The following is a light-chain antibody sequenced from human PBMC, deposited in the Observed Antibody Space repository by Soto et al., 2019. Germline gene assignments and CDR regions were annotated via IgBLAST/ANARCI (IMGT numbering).Light chain of an antibody. CDR1: SSDVGGYNY. Sequence: QSMLTQPASVSGSPGQSITISCTGTSSDVGGYNYVSWYQQHPGKAPKLMIYDVSNRPSGVSNRFSGSKSGNTASLTISGLQAEDEADYYCSSYTSSSTSFGGGTKLTVL. J-gene: IGLJ2*01. CDR3: SSYTSSSTS. V-gene: IGLV2-14*01. CDR2: DVS.